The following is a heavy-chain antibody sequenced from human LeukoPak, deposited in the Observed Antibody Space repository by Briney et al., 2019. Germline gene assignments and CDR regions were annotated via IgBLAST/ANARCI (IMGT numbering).Heavy chain of an antibody. D-gene: IGHD6-13*01. V-gene: IGHV1-69*13. J-gene: IGHJ5*02. CDR1: GYTFTIYG. CDR3: ARDRGSSSWYHGWFDP. Sequence: GASVKVSCKASGYTFTIYGISWVRQAPGQGLEWMGGIIPIFGTANYAQKFQGRVTITADESTSTAYMELSSLRSEDTAVYYCARDRGSSSWYHGWFDPWGQGTLVTVSS. CDR2: IIPIFGTA.